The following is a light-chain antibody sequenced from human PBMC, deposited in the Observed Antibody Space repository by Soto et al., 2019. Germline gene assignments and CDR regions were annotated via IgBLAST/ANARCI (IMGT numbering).Light chain of an antibody. CDR1: SSDVGGYNY. V-gene: IGLV2-14*03. Sequence: QSALTQPASVSGSPGQSITISCTGTSSDVGGYNYVSWYQQHPGKAPNLMIYDVNNRPSGVSNRFSGSKSGNTASLTISGLQAEDEADYYCSSYTSSSTLVVFGGGTTLTVL. J-gene: IGLJ2*01. CDR3: SSYTSSSTLVV. CDR2: DVN.